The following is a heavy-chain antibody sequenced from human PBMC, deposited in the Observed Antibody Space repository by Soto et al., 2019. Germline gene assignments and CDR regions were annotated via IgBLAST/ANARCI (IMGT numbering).Heavy chain of an antibody. V-gene: IGHV3-23*01. CDR1: GFVFTTYA. CDR3: AHPRGYGVFDAVDI. J-gene: IGHJ3*02. CDR2: ISSSGEST. D-gene: IGHD4-17*01. Sequence: GGSLRLSCATSGFVFTTYAMNWVRQAPGKGLEWVSAISSSGESTFYAESVRGRFTISRDNSLNTLYLQMRSLRPEDTAVYYCAHPRGYGVFDAVDIWGQGTMVTVSS.